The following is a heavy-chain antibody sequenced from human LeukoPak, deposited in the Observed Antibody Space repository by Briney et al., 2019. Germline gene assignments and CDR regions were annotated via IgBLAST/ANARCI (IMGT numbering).Heavy chain of an antibody. J-gene: IGHJ4*02. D-gene: IGHD2-8*01. V-gene: IGHV3-49*04. CDR1: GFTFGDYA. CDR2: IRKKGFGGTT. Sequence: PGPYLRLSCTASGFTFGDYAMSWVRQAPGKGLEWVGFIRKKGFGGTTEYAASVKGRFTISRDDSKSIAYLEMNSLKTEDTAVYYCTRANCVNGACYHFDYWGQGTLVTVSS. CDR3: TRANCVNGACYHFDY.